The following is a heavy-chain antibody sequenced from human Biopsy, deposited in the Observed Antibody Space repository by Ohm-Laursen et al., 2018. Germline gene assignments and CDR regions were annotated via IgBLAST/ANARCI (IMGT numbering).Heavy chain of an antibody. CDR3: ALGGGSYVNFDY. D-gene: IGHD1-26*01. Sequence: SDTLSLTCCVSGGSFSTYYWTWIRQPPGKGLEWIACIDYRGSTNYNPSLKSRVSISIDTSKNQLSLRLSSVTAADTAVYYCALGGGSYVNFDYWGQGTLVTVSS. CDR1: GGSFSTYY. J-gene: IGHJ4*02. V-gene: IGHV4-59*07. CDR2: IDYRGST.